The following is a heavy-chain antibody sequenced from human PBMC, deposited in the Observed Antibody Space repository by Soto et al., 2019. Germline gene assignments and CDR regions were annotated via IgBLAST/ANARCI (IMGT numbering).Heavy chain of an antibody. CDR2: IIPIFGTA. Sequence: SVKVSCKASGGTFSSYSISWVLQAPGQGLEWMGGIIPIFGTANYAQKFQGRVTITADESTSTAYMELSSLRSEDTAVYYCARDTTALNGFDYWGQGTLVTVSS. CDR3: ARDTTALNGFDY. V-gene: IGHV1-69*13. CDR1: GGTFSSYS. D-gene: IGHD1-1*01. J-gene: IGHJ4*02.